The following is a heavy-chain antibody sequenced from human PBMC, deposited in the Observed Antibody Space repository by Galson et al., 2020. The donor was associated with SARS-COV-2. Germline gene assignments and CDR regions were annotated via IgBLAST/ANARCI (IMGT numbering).Heavy chain of an antibody. Sequence: GGSLRLSCAASGFTFSSYAMHWVRQAPGKGLEWVAVISYDGSNKYYADSVKGRFTISRDNSKNTLYLQMNSLRAEDTAVYYCARVSATYFYYYYGMDVWGQGTTVTVSS. CDR3: ARVSATYFYYYYGMDV. V-gene: IGHV3-30*04. CDR2: ISYDGSNK. D-gene: IGHD3-9*01. CDR1: GFTFSSYA. J-gene: IGHJ6*02.